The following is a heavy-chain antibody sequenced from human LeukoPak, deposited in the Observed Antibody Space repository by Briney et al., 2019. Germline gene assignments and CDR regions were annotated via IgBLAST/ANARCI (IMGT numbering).Heavy chain of an antibody. J-gene: IGHJ4*02. D-gene: IGHD6-19*01. CDR2: INHSGST. CDR3: AREGSGWYGYYFDY. Sequence: PSETLSLTCAVYGGSFSGYYWSWIRQPPGKGLEWIGEINHSGSTNYNPSLKSRVTISVDTSKNQFSLKLRSVTAADTAVYHCAREGSGWYGYYFDYWGQGTLVTVSS. V-gene: IGHV4-34*01. CDR1: GGSFSGYY.